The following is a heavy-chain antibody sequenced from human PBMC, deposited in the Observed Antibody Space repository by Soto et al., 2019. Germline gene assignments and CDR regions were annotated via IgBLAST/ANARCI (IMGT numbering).Heavy chain of an antibody. J-gene: IGHJ4*02. D-gene: IGHD6-19*01. V-gene: IGHV4-59*01. Sequence: LXLTCSVSCGSISFSYWSWIRQSPGKGLEWLGYVYYTGSTNYSPSLRSRVSISVDTSKNEFSLRLSSVTAADTAVYFCARSVAVPGAHIDYWGQGTQVTVSS. CDR2: VYYTGST. CDR3: ARSVAVPGAHIDY. CDR1: CGSISFSY.